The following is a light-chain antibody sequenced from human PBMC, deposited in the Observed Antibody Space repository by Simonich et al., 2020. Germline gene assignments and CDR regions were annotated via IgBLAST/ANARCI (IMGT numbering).Light chain of an antibody. V-gene: IGKV1-27*01. Sequence: DIQMTQSPSSLSASVGDRVTITCRASQGISNYLACYQQKPGKVPKLLIYSASTLQSVVPSRFSGSGSGTDFTLTISSLQPEDVATYYCQKYNSALALTFGGGTKVEIK. CDR1: QGISNY. J-gene: IGKJ4*01. CDR3: QKYNSALALT. CDR2: SAS.